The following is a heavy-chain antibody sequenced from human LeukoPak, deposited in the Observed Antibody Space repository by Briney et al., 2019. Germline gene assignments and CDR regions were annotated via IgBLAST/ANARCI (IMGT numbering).Heavy chain of an antibody. D-gene: IGHD2-2*01. V-gene: IGHV3-11*01. CDR2: ISSSGSTI. Sequence: GGSLRLSCAASGFTFSDYYMSWIRQAPGKGLEWVSYISSSGSTIYYADSVKGRFTISRDNAKNSLYLRMNSLRAEDTAVYYCARNRVVVPAAAFDYWGQGTQVTVSS. CDR3: ARNRVVVPAAAFDY. CDR1: GFTFSDYY. J-gene: IGHJ4*02.